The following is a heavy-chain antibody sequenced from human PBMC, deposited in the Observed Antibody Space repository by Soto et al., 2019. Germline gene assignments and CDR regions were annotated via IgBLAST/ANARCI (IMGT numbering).Heavy chain of an antibody. V-gene: IGHV3-11*06. J-gene: IGHJ3*02. CDR3: ARIQLAAYAFDI. D-gene: IGHD6-25*01. Sequence: QVQLVESGGGMVRPGGSLRLSCAASGFTLSDYFMAWVRQSPRQGLEWISSSSNSGGYITYADSVRGRFTISRDNAKSSLYLQMNSLRAEDSAVYYCARIQLAAYAFDIWGLGALVTVSS. CDR2: SSNSGGYI. CDR1: GFTLSDYF.